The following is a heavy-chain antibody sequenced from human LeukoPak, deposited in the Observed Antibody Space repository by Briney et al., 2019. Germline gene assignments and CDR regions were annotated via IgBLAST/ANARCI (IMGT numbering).Heavy chain of an antibody. D-gene: IGHD1-26*01. CDR3: SKGLGLSYRYLDL. V-gene: IGHV3-23*01. CDR2: ISGSGDST. CDR1: GFTFSTFA. J-gene: IGHJ2*01. Sequence: GGSLRLSCAASGFTFSTFAMNWVRQAPGKGLEWVSAISGSGDSTYFGDSVKGRFTISRDNSKSVLYLQMNTLRAEDTAVYYCSKGLGLSYRYLDLWGRGTLVTVSS.